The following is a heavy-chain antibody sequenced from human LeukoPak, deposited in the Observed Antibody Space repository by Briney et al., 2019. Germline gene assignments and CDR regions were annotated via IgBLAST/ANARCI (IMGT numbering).Heavy chain of an antibody. J-gene: IGHJ3*02. D-gene: IGHD2-2*01. V-gene: IGHV1-18*01. CDR2: ISAYNGNT. CDR3: ARPYCSSTSCYGYRDAFDI. CDR1: GYTFTSYG. Sequence: AKVSCKASGYTFTSYGISWVRQAPGQGLEWMGWISAYNGNTNYAQKLQGRATMTTDTSTSTAYMELRSLRSDDTAVYYCARPYCSSTSCYGYRDAFDIWGQGTMVTVSS.